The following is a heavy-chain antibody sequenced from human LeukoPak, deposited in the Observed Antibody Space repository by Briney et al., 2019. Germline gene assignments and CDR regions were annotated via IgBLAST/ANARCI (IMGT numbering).Heavy chain of an antibody. Sequence: ASVKVSCKASGYIFTDYYMRWVRQAPGQGLEWMGWINPNTGGTDYIQKFQGRVTMTRDTSISTAYMELSRLRSDDTAVYYCARPPYLGELSAFDYWGQGTLVTVSS. CDR1: GYIFTDYY. CDR3: ARPPYLGELSAFDY. CDR2: INPNTGGT. D-gene: IGHD3-16*02. V-gene: IGHV1-2*02. J-gene: IGHJ4*02.